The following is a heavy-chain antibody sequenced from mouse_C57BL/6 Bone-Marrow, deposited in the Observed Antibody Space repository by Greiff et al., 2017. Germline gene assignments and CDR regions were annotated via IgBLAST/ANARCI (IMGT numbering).Heavy chain of an antibody. CDR2: IDRESGDN. V-gene: IGHV14-4*01. D-gene: IGHD4-1*01. Sequence: EVQLQQSGAELVRPGASVKLSCTASGFNIKDDYMHWVKQRPEQGLEWIGWIDRESGDNAYASKFPGTANITSDTSSNTAYRQLSSLTSEYTAVYFGTTGRDGDWDGYFDYWGQGTTLTVSS. CDR1: GFNIKDDY. CDR3: TTGRDGDWDGYFDY. J-gene: IGHJ2*01.